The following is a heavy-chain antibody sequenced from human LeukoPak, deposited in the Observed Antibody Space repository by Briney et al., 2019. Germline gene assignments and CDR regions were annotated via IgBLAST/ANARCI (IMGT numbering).Heavy chain of an antibody. CDR1: GYTFTSYD. CDR3: ARGGSSSFNWFDP. D-gene: IGHD6-13*01. J-gene: IGHJ5*02. CDR2: MNPNSGNT. Sequence: ASVKVSCKASGYTFTSYDINWVRQATGQGLEWMGWMNPNSGNTGYAQKLQGRVTITKNTSISTAYMELSSLRSEDTAVYYCARGGSSSFNWFDPWGQGTLVTVSS. V-gene: IGHV1-8*03.